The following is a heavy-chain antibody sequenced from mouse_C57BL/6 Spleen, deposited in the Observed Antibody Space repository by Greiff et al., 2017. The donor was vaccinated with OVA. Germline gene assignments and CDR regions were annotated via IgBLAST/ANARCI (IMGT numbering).Heavy chain of an antibody. CDR3: ARRGYGSRGDWYFDV. CDR1: GYTFTSYW. CDR2: IDPSDSYT. J-gene: IGHJ1*03. D-gene: IGHD1-1*01. V-gene: IGHV1-59*01. Sequence: LQPGAELVRPGTSVKLSCKASGYTFTSYWMHWVKQRPGQGLEWIGVIDPSDSYTNYNQKFKGKATLTVDTSSSTAYMQLSSLTSEDSAVYYCARRGYGSRGDWYFDVWGTGTTVTVSS.